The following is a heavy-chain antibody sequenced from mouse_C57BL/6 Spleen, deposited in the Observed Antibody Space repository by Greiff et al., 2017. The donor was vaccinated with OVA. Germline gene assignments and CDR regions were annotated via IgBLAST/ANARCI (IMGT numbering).Heavy chain of an antibody. V-gene: IGHV1-15*01. Sequence: VQLQQSGAELVRPGASVTLSCKASGYTFTDYEMHWVKQTPVHGLEWIGAIDPETGGTAYNQKFKGKAILTADKSSSTAYMELRSLTSEDSAVYYCTRWDYYGSSYYYFDYWGQGTTLTVSS. CDR3: TRWDYYGSSYYYFDY. CDR2: IDPETGGT. D-gene: IGHD1-1*01. J-gene: IGHJ2*01. CDR1: GYTFTDYE.